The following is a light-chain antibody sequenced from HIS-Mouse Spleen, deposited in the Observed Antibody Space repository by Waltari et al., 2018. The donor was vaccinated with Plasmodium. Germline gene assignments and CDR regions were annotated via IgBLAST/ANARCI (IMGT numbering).Light chain of an antibody. Sequence: EIVLTQSPATLSLSPGERATLSCSASQSVSSYLAWYQQKPGQAPRRLIYDAANRATGIPARFSGSGSVTDFTLTISSLEPEDFAVYYCQQRSNWPRVLTFGGGTKVEIK. CDR1: QSVSSY. V-gene: IGKV3-11*01. CDR3: QQRSNWPRVLT. J-gene: IGKJ4*01. CDR2: DAA.